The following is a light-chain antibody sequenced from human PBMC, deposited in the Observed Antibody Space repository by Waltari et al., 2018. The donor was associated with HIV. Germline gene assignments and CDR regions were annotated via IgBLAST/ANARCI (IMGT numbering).Light chain of an antibody. J-gene: IGLJ2*01. CDR2: QES. CDR3: QAWDSSTVV. V-gene: IGLV3-1*01. Sequence: SYEVHQPPSVSVSPGQTASITCSGDKLGAKYACWYQLRPGQSPVLVIYQESKRPSAIPERFSGSNSGNTATLTISGTQAMDEADYYCQAWDSSTVVFGGGTKLTVL. CDR1: KLGAKY.